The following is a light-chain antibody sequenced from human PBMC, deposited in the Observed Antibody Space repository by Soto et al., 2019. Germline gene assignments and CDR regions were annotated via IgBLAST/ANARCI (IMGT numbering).Light chain of an antibody. CDR2: SNN. CDR3: AAWDDSLNAWV. Sequence: QSVLTQPPSASGTPGQRVTISCSGSSSNIGSNTVNWYQQLPGTAPKLLIYSNNQQPSGVPDRFSGSKSGTSASLAISGLQSEDEADYYCAAWDDSLNAWVFGGGTQLTVL. CDR1: SSNIGSNT. J-gene: IGLJ3*02. V-gene: IGLV1-44*01.